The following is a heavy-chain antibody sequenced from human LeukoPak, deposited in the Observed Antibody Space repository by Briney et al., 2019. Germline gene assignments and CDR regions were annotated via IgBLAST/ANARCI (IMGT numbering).Heavy chain of an antibody. D-gene: IGHD5-18*01. CDR1: GGSFSGYY. Sequence: PSETLSLTCAVCGGSFSGYYWSWIRQPPGKGLEWIGEINHSGSTNYNPSLKSRVTISVDTSKNQFSLKLSSVTAADTAVYYCARAYTAMAPFGYWGQGTLVTVSS. CDR3: ARAYTAMAPFGY. J-gene: IGHJ4*02. V-gene: IGHV4-34*01. CDR2: INHSGST.